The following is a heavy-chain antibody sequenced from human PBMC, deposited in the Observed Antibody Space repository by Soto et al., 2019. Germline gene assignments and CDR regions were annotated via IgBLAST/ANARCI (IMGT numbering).Heavy chain of an antibody. J-gene: IGHJ4*02. CDR1: GFTFSSYA. V-gene: IGHV3-23*01. CDR3: ARDVWSRASGPPDS. Sequence: PGGSLRLSCAASGFTFSSYAMSWVRQAPGKGLEWVSAISGSGGSTYYADSVKGRFTISRGNAKNSLYLQMNSLRAEDTALYYCARDVWSRASGPPDSWGQGTLGTAPQ. D-gene: IGHD3-10*01. CDR2: ISGSGGST.